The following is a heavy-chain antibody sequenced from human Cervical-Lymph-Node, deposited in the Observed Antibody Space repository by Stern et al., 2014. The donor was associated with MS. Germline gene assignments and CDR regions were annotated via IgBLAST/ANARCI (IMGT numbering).Heavy chain of an antibody. J-gene: IGHJ6*02. D-gene: IGHD2-2*01. V-gene: IGHV4-31*03. CDR1: GGSISNGGFY. CDR2: IYYSGTT. Sequence: QVQLQESGPGLVKPSQTLSLTCTVSGGSISNGGFYWSWIRQHPGKGLEXIVPIYYSGTTQNSPPLERRLTISLDTPKTQFSLKLSSVSAADTAVYYCARERAYCSRIGCFAYGMDVWGQGTTVTVSS. CDR3: ARERAYCSRIGCFAYGMDV.